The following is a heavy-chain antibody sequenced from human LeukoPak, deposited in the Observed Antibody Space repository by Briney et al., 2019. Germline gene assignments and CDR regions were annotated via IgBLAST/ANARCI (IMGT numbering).Heavy chain of an antibody. J-gene: IGHJ6*03. V-gene: IGHV1-46*01. D-gene: IGHD4-17*01. CDR2: INPSGGST. CDR1: GYTFTSYY. CDR3: ARAPSKTTVTTAGASYYMDV. Sequence: ASVKVSCKASGYTFTSYYMHWVRQAPGQGLEWMGIINPSGGSTSYAQKFQGRVTMTRDMSTSTVYMELSSLRSEDTAVYYCARAPSKTTVTTAGASYYMDVWGKGTTVTVSS.